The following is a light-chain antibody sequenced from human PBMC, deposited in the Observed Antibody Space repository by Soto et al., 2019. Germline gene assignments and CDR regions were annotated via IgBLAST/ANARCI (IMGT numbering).Light chain of an antibody. Sequence: DIQMTQSPCALSGSVLDRFTITCQASQGISNYLAWYQHQPGKIPKLLIYAASTLQSGVPSRFSGSGSGTDFTLTISSLQPEDVATYYCLKYNSALFTFGPGTKVDIK. CDR1: QGISNY. V-gene: IGKV1-27*01. J-gene: IGKJ3*01. CDR3: LKYNSALFT. CDR2: AAS.